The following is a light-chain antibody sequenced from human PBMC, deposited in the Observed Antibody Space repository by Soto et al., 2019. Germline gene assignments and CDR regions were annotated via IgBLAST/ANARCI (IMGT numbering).Light chain of an antibody. CDR3: QAWDISTGVV. J-gene: IGLJ2*01. CDR1: KLGDKY. Sequence: SYELTQSPSVSVSPGQTASITCSGDKLGDKYACWYQQKPGQSPVLVIYQDSKRPSGIPERFSGSNSGNTATLTISGTQAMDEADYYCQAWDISTGVVFGGGTKVTVL. CDR2: QDS. V-gene: IGLV3-1*01.